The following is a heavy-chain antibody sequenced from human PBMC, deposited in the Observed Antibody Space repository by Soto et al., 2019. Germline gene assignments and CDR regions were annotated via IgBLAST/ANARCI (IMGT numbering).Heavy chain of an antibody. CDR3: ARGLITMIVVAAHYFDY. V-gene: IGHV4-34*01. D-gene: IGHD3-22*01. Sequence: PSETLSLTCAVYGGSFSGYYWSWIRQPPGKGLEWIGEINHSGSTNYNPSLKSRVTISVDTSKNQFSLKLSSVNAADTAVYYCARGLITMIVVAAHYFDYWGQGTLVTVSS. J-gene: IGHJ4*02. CDR1: GGSFSGYY. CDR2: INHSGST.